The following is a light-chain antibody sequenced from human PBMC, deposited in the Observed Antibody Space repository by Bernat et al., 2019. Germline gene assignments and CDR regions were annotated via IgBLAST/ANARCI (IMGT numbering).Light chain of an antibody. CDR1: QSLNTH. J-gene: IGKJ3*01. CDR2: DAS. CDR3: QERTNWPRLT. Sequence: DIVLTQSPATLSLSPGERATLSCRASQSLNTHLAWYQQTPGQAPRLLIYDASIRASGIPARFTGSGSGTDFTLPISNLEPEDFVVYYCQERTNWPRLTFGPGTKVDSK. V-gene: IGKV3-11*01.